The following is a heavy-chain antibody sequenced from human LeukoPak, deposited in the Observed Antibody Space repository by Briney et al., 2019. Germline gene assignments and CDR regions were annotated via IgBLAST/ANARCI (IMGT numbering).Heavy chain of an antibody. J-gene: IGHJ4*02. CDR1: GYTFTGYY. D-gene: IGHD5-18*01. CDR2: INPNSGGT. CDR3: AGGYSYGRGFPV. Sequence: ASVKVSCKASGYTFTGYYMHWVRQAPGQGLEWMGWINPNSGGTNYAQKFQGRVTMTRDTSISTAYLELSRLRSDDTAVYYWAGGYSYGRGFPVWGQGTLVTVSS. V-gene: IGHV1-2*02.